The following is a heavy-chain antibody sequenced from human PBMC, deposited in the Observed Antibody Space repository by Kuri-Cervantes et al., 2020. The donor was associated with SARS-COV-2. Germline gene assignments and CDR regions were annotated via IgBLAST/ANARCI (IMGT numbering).Heavy chain of an antibody. CDR2: ISYDGSNK. J-gene: IGHJ4*02. Sequence: LSLTCAAAGFTFSSYGMHWVRQAPGKGLEWVAVISYDGSNKYYADSVKGRFTISSDNSKNTLFLQMNSLRAEDTAVYYCAKDLIGHPLFDYWGQGTLVTVSS. CDR3: AKDLIGHPLFDY. CDR1: GFTFSSYG. V-gene: IGHV3-30*18. D-gene: IGHD2-8*01.